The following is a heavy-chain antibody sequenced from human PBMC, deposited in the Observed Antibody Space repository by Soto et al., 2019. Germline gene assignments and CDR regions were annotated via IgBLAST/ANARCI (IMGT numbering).Heavy chain of an antibody. CDR1: GYTFTSYG. CDR3: ARGGSRIAARRDYYYYGMAV. Sequence: ASVKVSCKASGYTFTSYGISWVRQAPGQGLEWMGWISAYNGNTNYAQKFQGRVTMTRNTSISTAYMELSSLRSEDTAVYYCARGGSRIAARRDYYYYGMAVWGQGTTVTVSS. V-gene: IGHV1-18*01. D-gene: IGHD6-6*01. J-gene: IGHJ6*02. CDR2: ISAYNGNT.